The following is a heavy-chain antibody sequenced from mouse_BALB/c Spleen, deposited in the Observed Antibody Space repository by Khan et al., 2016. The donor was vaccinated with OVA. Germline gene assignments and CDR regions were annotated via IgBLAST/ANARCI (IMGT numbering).Heavy chain of an antibody. V-gene: IGHV2-6-5*01. J-gene: IGHJ4*01. Sequence: VQLQESGPGLVAPSQNLSITCTVSGFSLNDYGVSWIRQPPGKGLEWLGVIWGGGSTYYNSALNSRLSITKDNSKSQVFLKMSSLQSDDTAILYCAKGVWSYYCTLDVWGQGTSVTVSS. CDR2: IWGGGST. CDR3: AKGVWSYYCTLDV. CDR1: GFSLNDYG.